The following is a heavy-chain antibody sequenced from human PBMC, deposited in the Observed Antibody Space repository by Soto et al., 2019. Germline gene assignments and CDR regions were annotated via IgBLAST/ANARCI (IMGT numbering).Heavy chain of an antibody. V-gene: IGHV3-21*01. CDR3: AGEYCSGSRCNTLNFDY. D-gene: IGHD2-2*02. J-gene: IGHJ4*02. CDR1: GFTFSSYS. CDR2: ISSSSSYI. Sequence: VSLRLSCAASGFTFSSYSMSGVRQAPGGGLWLVSSISSSSSYIYYADSVKCRFTISRDNAKNSLYLQMNSLRAEDTAVYYCAGEYCSGSRCNTLNFDYWGQGTLVTVSS.